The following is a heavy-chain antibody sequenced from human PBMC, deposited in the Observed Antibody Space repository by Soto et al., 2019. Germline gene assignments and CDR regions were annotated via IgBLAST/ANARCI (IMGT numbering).Heavy chain of an antibody. CDR2: ISSNSIYI. Sequence: EVQLVESGGGLVKPGGSLRLSCAASGFTFSSYTMNWVRQAPGKGLEWVSSISSNSIYIYYAGSVKGRFTISRDNAKNSLYLQMNSLRAEDTAVYYCARGGYGIDVWGQGTTVTVSS. CDR3: ARGGYGIDV. CDR1: GFTFSSYT. D-gene: IGHD2-15*01. V-gene: IGHV3-21*01. J-gene: IGHJ6*02.